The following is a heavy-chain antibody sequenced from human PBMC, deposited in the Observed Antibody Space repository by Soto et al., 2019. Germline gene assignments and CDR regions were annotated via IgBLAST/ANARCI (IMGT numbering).Heavy chain of an antibody. CDR1: GYTFTRYY. CDR2: ISSSGNST. D-gene: IGHD4-17*01. V-gene: IGHV1-46*01. Sequence: QVQLVQSGAEVKKPGASVRVSCKASGYTFTRYYMHWVRQAPGQGLEWMGIISSSGNSTNYPQKLQGRVTMTSDTSTSTVYMDLRSLTSEDTAVYYCARDYGDYTFDYWGQGTLVTVSS. J-gene: IGHJ4*02. CDR3: ARDYGDYTFDY.